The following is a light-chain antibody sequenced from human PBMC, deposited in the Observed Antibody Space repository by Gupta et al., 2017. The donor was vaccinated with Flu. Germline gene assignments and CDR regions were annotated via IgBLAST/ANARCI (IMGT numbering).Light chain of an antibody. Sequence: TISCTGTGCEIGNDNYVYWYQQYSGEAHNLIIYDVTNRPAVVSNRFSGSKSGNTASLTISGLQAEDEADYYCGSDTSSTIGVFGTGTKVTVL. J-gene: IGLJ1*01. CDR2: DVT. CDR3: GSDTSSTIGV. CDR1: GCEIGNDNY. V-gene: IGLV2-14*04.